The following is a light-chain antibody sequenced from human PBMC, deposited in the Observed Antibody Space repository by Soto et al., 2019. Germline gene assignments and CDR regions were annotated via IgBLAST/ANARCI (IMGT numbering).Light chain of an antibody. V-gene: IGLV2-23*02. J-gene: IGLJ2*01. Sequence: QSALTQPASVSGSPGQSITISCTGTSSDVGSYNLISWYQQHPGKAPKLMIYEVSKRPSGVSNRFSGSKSGNTASLTISGLQAEDEADYYCCSYAGSGTYVVFVGGTKVTVL. CDR3: CSYAGSGTYVV. CDR1: SSDVGSYNL. CDR2: EVS.